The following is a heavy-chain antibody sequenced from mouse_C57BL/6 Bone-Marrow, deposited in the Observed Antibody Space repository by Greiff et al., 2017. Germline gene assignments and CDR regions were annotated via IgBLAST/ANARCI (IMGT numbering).Heavy chain of an antibody. Sequence: QVQLQQSGAELVRPGASVTLSCKASGYTFTSYWMHWVKQRPIQGLEWIGNIDPSDSETHYNQKFKDKATLTVDKSSSTAYMQLSSLTSEDSAVYYCARRDWDTVFDYWGQGTTLTVSS. J-gene: IGHJ2*01. CDR2: IDPSDSET. V-gene: IGHV1-52*01. CDR1: GYTFTSYW. CDR3: ARRDWDTVFDY. D-gene: IGHD4-1*01.